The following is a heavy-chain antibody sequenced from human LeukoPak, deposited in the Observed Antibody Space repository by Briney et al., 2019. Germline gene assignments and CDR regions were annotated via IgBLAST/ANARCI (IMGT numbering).Heavy chain of an antibody. CDR2: IWYDGSNK. V-gene: IGHV3-33*08. J-gene: IGHJ5*02. CDR3: ARENYDFWSGYWVNWFDP. D-gene: IGHD3-3*01. Sequence: GGSLRLSCAASGFTFSSYWMSWVRQAPGKGLEWVAVIWYDGSNKYYADSVKGRFTISRDNSKNTLYLQMNSLRAEDTAVYYCARENYDFWSGYWVNWFDPWGQGTLVTVSS. CDR1: GFTFSSYW.